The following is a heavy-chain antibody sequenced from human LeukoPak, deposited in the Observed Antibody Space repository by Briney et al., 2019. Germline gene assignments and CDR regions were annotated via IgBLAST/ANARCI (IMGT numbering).Heavy chain of an antibody. J-gene: IGHJ4*02. CDR1: GGSLSSYF. CDR3: ARQPSSWFTSFDS. CDR2: IYYSGST. D-gene: IGHD6-13*01. Sequence: PSETLSLTSTVSGGSLSSYFWSWIRQPPGKGLEWIAYIYYSGSTNYNPSLKSRVTISVDTSKNQFSLKLSSVTAADTAVYYCARQPSSWFTSFDSWGQGTLVTVSS. V-gene: IGHV4-59*01.